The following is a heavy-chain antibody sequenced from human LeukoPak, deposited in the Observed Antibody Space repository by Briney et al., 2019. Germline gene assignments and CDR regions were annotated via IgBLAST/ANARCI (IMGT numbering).Heavy chain of an antibody. Sequence: GASVKVPCKASGYTFTSSYIHWVRQAPGQGLEWMGIINPSGGTTIYAQKFQGRVTMTRDTSTSTVYMELSSLRSEDTAVYYCARQRGGQYEDAFDIWGQGTVVTVSS. CDR1: GYTFTSSY. CDR3: ARQRGGQYEDAFDI. D-gene: IGHD2-8*01. J-gene: IGHJ3*02. CDR2: INPSGGTT. V-gene: IGHV1-46*01.